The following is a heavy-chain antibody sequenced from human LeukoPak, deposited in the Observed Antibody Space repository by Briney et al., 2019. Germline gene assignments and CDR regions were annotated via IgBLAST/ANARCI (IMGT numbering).Heavy chain of an antibody. V-gene: IGHV4-59*01. Sequence: SETLSLTCTVSGVSIRTYYWNWIRQPPGKGPEWIGYIYRGSTNYNPSFESRVTISVDTPKNQLSLKLSSVTAADTAVYYGARGGDYEIDYWGQGILVTVSS. CDR1: GVSIRTYY. CDR2: IYRGST. CDR3: ARGGDYEIDY. D-gene: IGHD4-17*01. J-gene: IGHJ4*02.